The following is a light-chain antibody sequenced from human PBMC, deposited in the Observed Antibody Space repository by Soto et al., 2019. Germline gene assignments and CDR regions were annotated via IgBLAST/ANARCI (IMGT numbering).Light chain of an antibody. V-gene: IGKV3-15*01. Sequence: EIVMTQSPATLSVSPGERSTLSCRASQTVSRNLAWYQQRPCQAPXXLIYDISNRATGVPARFSGSGSETEFTLTIRSLQSEDFAVDFCQQYNNWPSFGQGTRLEIK. CDR2: DIS. CDR1: QTVSRN. J-gene: IGKJ5*01. CDR3: QQYNNWPS.